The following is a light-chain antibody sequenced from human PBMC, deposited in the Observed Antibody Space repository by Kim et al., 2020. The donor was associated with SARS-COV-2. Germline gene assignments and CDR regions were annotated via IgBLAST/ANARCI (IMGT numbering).Light chain of an antibody. Sequence: DIQMTQSPSTLSADVGARVTITCRASQSISHWLAWYQQKPGKAPKLLIYDASSLETGVPLRFSGSRSGTDFTLTISSLQPEDFATYYCQQYDSYSPPTFGQGTKVDIK. CDR2: DAS. J-gene: IGKJ1*01. CDR3: QQYDSYSPPT. V-gene: IGKV1-5*01. CDR1: QSISHW.